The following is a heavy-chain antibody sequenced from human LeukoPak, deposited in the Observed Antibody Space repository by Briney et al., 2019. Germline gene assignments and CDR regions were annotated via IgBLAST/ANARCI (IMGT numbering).Heavy chain of an antibody. D-gene: IGHD3-3*01. Sequence: PGGSLRLSCAPSGFTFDDYGMSWVRRAPGKGLEWVSGINWNGGSTGYADSVKGRFTISRDNAKNSLYLQMNSLRAEDTALYYCARGGDFWSGYLYYFDYWGQGTLVTVSS. CDR2: INWNGGST. CDR3: ARGGDFWSGYLYYFDY. CDR1: GFTFDDYG. J-gene: IGHJ4*02. V-gene: IGHV3-20*04.